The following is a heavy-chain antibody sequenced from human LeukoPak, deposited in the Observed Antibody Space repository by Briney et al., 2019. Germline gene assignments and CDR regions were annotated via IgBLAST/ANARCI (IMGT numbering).Heavy chain of an antibody. D-gene: IGHD5-24*01. V-gene: IGHV3-30*04. J-gene: IGHJ4*02. CDR1: GFTFSSYA. CDR2: ISYDGSNK. CDR3: ARVRRWLQLYYFDY. Sequence: PGGSLRLSCAASGFTFSSYAMHWVRQAPGKGLEWVAVISYDGSNKYYADSVKGRFTISRDNSKNTLYLQMNSLRAEDTAVYYCARVRRWLQLYYFDYWGQGTLVTVSS.